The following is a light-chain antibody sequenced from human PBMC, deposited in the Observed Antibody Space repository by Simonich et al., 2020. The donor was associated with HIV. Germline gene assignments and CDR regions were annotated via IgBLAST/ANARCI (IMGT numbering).Light chain of an antibody. J-gene: IGLJ2*01. CDR3: NSRDSSNNHLV. V-gene: IGLV3-19*01. CDR2: GKN. Sequence: SSELTQDPAVSVALGQTVRITCQGDSLRNYYANWYQQKPGQAPVLVIYGKNNRPSGIQDRFSGSSSGNTASLTITGAQAEDEADYYCNSRDSSNNHLVFGGGTKLTVL. CDR1: SLRNYY.